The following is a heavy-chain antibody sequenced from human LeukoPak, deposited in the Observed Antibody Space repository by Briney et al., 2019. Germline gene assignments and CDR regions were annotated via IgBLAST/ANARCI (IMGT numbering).Heavy chain of an antibody. J-gene: IGHJ4*02. V-gene: IGHV3-7*01. Sequence: PGGSLRLSCAASGFTFSGHWMSWVRQAPGKGLEWVANINQGGSDKYYVDSVKGRFTISRDNANNLLYLQMNSLRGEETAVYYCTRDRSRAEDDWGEGTLGTVSS. CDR2: INQGGSDK. D-gene: IGHD1-14*01. CDR1: GFTFSGHW. CDR3: TRDRSRAEDD.